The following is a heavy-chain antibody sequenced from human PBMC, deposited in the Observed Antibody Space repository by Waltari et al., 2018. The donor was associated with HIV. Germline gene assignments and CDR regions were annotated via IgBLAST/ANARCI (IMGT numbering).Heavy chain of an antibody. J-gene: IGHJ5*02. Sequence: QVQLQQWGAGQLQASETLSLPCAVYGGSLTAFSLTLIRQCPGRGLEWIAEINQSGRSDFNPSLKSRVTIAIDPAKKQFSLTLKSVTAADTGVYYCARESRRRIRQGGINWFDPWGQGTPVNVLS. CDR3: ARESRRRIRQGGINWFDP. V-gene: IGHV4-34*01. D-gene: IGHD3-10*01. CDR1: GGSLTAFS. CDR2: INQSGRS.